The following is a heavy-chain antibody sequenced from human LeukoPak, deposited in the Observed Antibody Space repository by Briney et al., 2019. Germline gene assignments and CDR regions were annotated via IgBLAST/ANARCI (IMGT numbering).Heavy chain of an antibody. Sequence: PSETLSLTCTVSGYSISSGYYWAWVRQPPGKGLEWIGSIYHSGSTYYNPSLKSRVTISVDTSKNQFSLKLSSVTAADTAVYYCARVIYDYAREAYYYYYMDVWGKGTTVTISS. V-gene: IGHV4-38-2*02. J-gene: IGHJ6*03. CDR1: GYSISSGYY. CDR3: ARVIYDYAREAYYYYYMDV. D-gene: IGHD3-16*01. CDR2: IYHSGST.